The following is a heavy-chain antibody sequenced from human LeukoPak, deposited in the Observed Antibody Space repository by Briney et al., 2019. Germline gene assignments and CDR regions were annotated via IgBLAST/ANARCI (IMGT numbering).Heavy chain of an antibody. J-gene: IGHJ6*04. CDR3: AELGITMIGGV. V-gene: IGHV3-23*01. D-gene: IGHD3-10*02. Sequence: GGSLRLSCAASGFTFSSYGMSWVRQAPGKGLEWVSVISGSGGSSYYADSVKGRFTISRDNAKNSLYLQMNSLRAEDTAVYYCAELGITMIGGVWGKGTTVTISS. CDR2: ISGSGGSS. CDR1: GFTFSSYG.